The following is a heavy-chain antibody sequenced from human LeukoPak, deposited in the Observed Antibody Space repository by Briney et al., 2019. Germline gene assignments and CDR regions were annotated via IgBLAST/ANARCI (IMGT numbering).Heavy chain of an antibody. D-gene: IGHD7-27*01. CDR1: GYTFTSYY. J-gene: IGHJ3*02. CDR3: ASPRTGVGSHDAFDI. CDR2: INPSGGST. Sequence: GASVKVSCKASGYTFTSYYMHWVRQAPGQGLEWMGIINPSGGSTSYAQKFQGRVTMTRDTSTSTAYMELSSLRSEDTAVYYCASPRTGVGSHDAFDIWGQGTMVTVSS. V-gene: IGHV1-46*01.